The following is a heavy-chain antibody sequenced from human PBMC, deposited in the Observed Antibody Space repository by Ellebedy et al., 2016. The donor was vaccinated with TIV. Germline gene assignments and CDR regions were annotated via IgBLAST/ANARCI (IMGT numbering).Heavy chain of an antibody. CDR3: AKGMDYLDY. CDR2: IGGSGGSK. V-gene: IGHV3-23*01. J-gene: IGHJ4*02. Sequence: GESLKISCAASGFTFSSSAMSWVRQAPGKGLEWVSAIGGSGGSKFYADSMKGRFTISRDNSKNTLYLQMNSLRAEDTAVYYCAKGMDYLDYWGQGTLVTVSS. D-gene: IGHD5-24*01. CDR1: GFTFSSSA.